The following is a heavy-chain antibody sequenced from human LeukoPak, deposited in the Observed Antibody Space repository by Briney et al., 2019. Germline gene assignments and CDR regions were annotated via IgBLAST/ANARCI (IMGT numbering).Heavy chain of an antibody. J-gene: IGHJ4*02. V-gene: IGHV3-23*01. Sequence: GGSLRLSCAASGFTFNSFAMNWVRQAPGKGLEWVSSISGSDGSAHYADFVKGRFTISRDNSKNTLHLQMNSLRAEDTAVYYWAKSLGVGGYTRYKGFGRWGQGTLVTVSS. CDR1: GFTFNSFA. D-gene: IGHD3-16*01. CDR3: AKSLGVGGYTRYKGFGR. CDR2: ISGSDGSA.